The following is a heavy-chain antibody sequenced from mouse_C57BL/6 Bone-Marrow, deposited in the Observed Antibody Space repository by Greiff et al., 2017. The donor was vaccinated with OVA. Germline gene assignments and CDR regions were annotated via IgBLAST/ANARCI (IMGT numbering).Heavy chain of an antibody. V-gene: IGHV5-6*01. CDR2: ISSGGSYT. CDR3: ARAWFAY. CDR1: GFTFSSYG. Sequence: EVQLVESGGDLVKPGGSLKLSCAASGFTFSSYGMSWVRQTPDKRLEWVATISSGGSYTYYPDSVKGRFTISRDNAKNTLYLQMSSLKSEDTAMDYCARAWFAYWGQGTLVTVSA. J-gene: IGHJ3*01.